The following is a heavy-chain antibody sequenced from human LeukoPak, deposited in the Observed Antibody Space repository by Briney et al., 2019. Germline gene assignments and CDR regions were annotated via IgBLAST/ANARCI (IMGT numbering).Heavy chain of an antibody. CDR1: GFTFDDYA. J-gene: IGHJ5*02. V-gene: IGHV3-9*01. CDR2: ISWNSGSI. D-gene: IGHD1-1*01. CDR3: EKDNGNRALNWFDL. Sequence: PGGSLRLSCAASGFTFDDYAMHWVRQAPGKGLEWVSGISWNSGSIGYADSVKGRFTISRDNAKNSLYLQMHSLRAEDTALYYCEKDNGNRALNWFDLWGQETRVTVSS.